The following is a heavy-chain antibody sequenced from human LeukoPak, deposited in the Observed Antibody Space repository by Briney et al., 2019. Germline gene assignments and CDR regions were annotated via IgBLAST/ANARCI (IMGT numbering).Heavy chain of an antibody. CDR3: ARDGTVAPNWFDP. V-gene: IGHV4-34*01. Sequence: NPSETLSLTCAVYSGSFSGYYWSWIRQPPGKGLEWIGEINHSGSTNYNPSLKSRVTISVDKSKNQFSLKLGSVTAADTAVYYCARDGTVAPNWFDPWGQGTLVTVSS. CDR2: INHSGST. D-gene: IGHD4-11*01. CDR1: SGSFSGYY. J-gene: IGHJ5*02.